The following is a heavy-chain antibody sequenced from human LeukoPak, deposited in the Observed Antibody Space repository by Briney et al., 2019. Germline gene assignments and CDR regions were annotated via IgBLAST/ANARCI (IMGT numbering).Heavy chain of an antibody. V-gene: IGHV3-30*18. CDR3: AKDRSHDYGDYSSGMDV. J-gene: IGHJ6*02. CDR2: ISYDGSNK. Sequence: GGSLRLSCAASGSTFSSYGMQWVRQAPGKGLEWVAVISYDGSNKYYADSVKGRFTISRDNSKNTLYLQMNSLRAEDTAVYYCAKDRSHDYGDYSSGMDVWGQGTTVTVSS. D-gene: IGHD4-17*01. CDR1: GSTFSSYG.